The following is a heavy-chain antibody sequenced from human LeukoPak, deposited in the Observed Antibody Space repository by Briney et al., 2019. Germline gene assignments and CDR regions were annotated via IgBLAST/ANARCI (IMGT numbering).Heavy chain of an antibody. D-gene: IGHD2-15*01. CDR3: AREGYCSGGTCYSTMDWFDL. J-gene: IGHJ5*02. V-gene: IGHV1-2*02. Sequence: GASVKVSCKASGYTFIGYYMHWVRQAPGQGLEWMGWINPNSGVTNYAQKLQGRVTLTTDTSTSTAYMELRSLRSDDTAVYYCAREGYCSGGTCYSTMDWFDLWGQGTLVTVSS. CDR2: INPNSGVT. CDR1: GYTFIGYY.